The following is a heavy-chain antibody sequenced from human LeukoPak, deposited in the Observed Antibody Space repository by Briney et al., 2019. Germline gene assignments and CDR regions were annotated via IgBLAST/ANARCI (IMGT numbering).Heavy chain of an antibody. Sequence: ASVKVSCKASGYTFTSYYMHWVRQAPGQGLEWMGIINPSGGSTSYAQKFQGGVTMTRDTSTSTVYMELSSLRSEDTAVYYCARGGYCSSTSCYGYYYYYGMDVWGQGTTVTVSS. V-gene: IGHV1-46*01. CDR1: GYTFTSYY. D-gene: IGHD2-2*01. J-gene: IGHJ6*02. CDR2: INPSGGST. CDR3: ARGGYCSSTSCYGYYYYYGMDV.